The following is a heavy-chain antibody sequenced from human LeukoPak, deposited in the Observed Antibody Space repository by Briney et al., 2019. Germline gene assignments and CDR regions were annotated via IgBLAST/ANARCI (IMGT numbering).Heavy chain of an antibody. J-gene: IGHJ3*01. Sequence: GESLKISCEGLGYTFASYWIGWVRQMPGKGLEWMGIIYPGDADTRYSPSFRGRVTISADRATSSAHLHWRSLNASDTAMYYCVRPTTAISDDFDVWGHGTMVIVSS. V-gene: IGHV5-51*01. CDR1: GYTFASYW. CDR3: VRPTTAISDDFDV. CDR2: IYPGDADT. D-gene: IGHD1-1*01.